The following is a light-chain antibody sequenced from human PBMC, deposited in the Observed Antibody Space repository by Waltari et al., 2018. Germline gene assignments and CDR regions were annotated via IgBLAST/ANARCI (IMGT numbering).Light chain of an antibody. CDR2: EDS. CDR3: SSFATSGIWV. V-gene: IGLV2-23*01. CDR1: NSAIGDYNL. J-gene: IGLJ3*02. Sequence: QSALTQPASVSGSPGQSITISCTGTNSAIGDYNLVSWYQQYPGKAPKLVIYEDSQRPSGVSHRFSGSNSGNTASLTISGLQADDESDFHCSSFATSGIWVFGGGTRLTVL.